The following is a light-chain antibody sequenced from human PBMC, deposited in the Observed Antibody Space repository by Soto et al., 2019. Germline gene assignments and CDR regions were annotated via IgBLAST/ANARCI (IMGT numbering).Light chain of an antibody. V-gene: IGLV2-11*01. CDR2: DVT. CDR3: CSYAGSFTWV. Sequence: QSALTQPASVSGSPGQSITISCSGTSSDVGFYNYVSWFQQYPGKAPKLMIYDVTKRPSGVPDRFSGSKSDNTASLTISGLQAEDEADYYCCSYAGSFTWVFGGGTKLTVL. J-gene: IGLJ3*02. CDR1: SSDVGFYNY.